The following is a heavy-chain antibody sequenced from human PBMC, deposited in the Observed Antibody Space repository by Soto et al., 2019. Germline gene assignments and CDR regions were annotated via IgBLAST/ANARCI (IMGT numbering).Heavy chain of an antibody. J-gene: IGHJ3*02. CDR3: ARTYDGSGPNSGGYGFDI. CDR2: IYYSGST. D-gene: IGHD3-22*01. CDR1: GGSISSSSYY. V-gene: IGHV4-39*01. Sequence: SETLSLTCTVSGGSISSSSYYWGWIRQPPGKGLEWIGSIYYSGSTYYNPSLKSRVTISVDTSKNQFSLKLSFVTAADTALYYCARTYDGSGPNSGGYGFDIWGQGTMVTVSS.